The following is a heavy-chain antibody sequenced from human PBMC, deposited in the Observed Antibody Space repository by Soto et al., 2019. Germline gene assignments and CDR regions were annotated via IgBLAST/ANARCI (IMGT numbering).Heavy chain of an antibody. V-gene: IGHV4-39*02. Sequence: SETLSLTCNVSGASLDRSNYYWDWIRQSPGKGLEWIGTTYYNGNAYYNPSLRSRVTMSVDTSKNQFSLKLMSVTAADTAVYYCARDLWGYCGTDCYPLDVWGQGTTVTVSS. CDR2: TYYNGNA. J-gene: IGHJ6*02. D-gene: IGHD2-21*02. CDR3: ARDLWGYCGTDCYPLDV. CDR1: GASLDRSNYY.